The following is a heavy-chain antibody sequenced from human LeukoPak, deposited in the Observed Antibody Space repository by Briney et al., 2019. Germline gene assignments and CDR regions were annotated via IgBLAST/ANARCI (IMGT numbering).Heavy chain of an antibody. Sequence: GRSLRLSCAASGFTFSSYWMHWVRQAPGKGLVWVSRIDSDGTSTTYADSVKGRFTISRDNAKNTLSLQMNSLRAEDTAVYYCARGKNGDSLFDYWGQGTLVTVSS. CDR3: ARGKNGDSLFDY. CDR2: IDSDGTST. D-gene: IGHD4-17*01. CDR1: GFTFSSYW. V-gene: IGHV3-74*03. J-gene: IGHJ4*02.